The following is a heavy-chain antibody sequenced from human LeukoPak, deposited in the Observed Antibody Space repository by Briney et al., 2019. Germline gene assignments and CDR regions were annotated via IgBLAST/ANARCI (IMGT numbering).Heavy chain of an antibody. CDR2: ISSNGGTT. V-gene: IGHV3-64*01. CDR1: GFTFSSYA. J-gene: IGHJ6*04. D-gene: IGHD6-19*01. Sequence: GRSLRLSCAASGFTFSSYAMHWVRQAPGKGLESVSAISSNGGTTYYANSVKGRFTISRDNSKNTLYLQMGSLRAEDMAVYYCARTSSSGPVWGKGTTVTISS. CDR3: ARTSSSGPV.